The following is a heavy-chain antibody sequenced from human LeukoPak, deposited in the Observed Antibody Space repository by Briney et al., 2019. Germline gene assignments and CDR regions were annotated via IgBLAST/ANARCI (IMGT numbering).Heavy chain of an antibody. Sequence: TGGSLRLSCEVSGFTVSSNYMTWVRQAPGKGLEWVSIIYSGGSTYYADSVKGRFAISRDNSKNTLYLQMNSLRAEDTAVFYCASDLTGDAYFDYWGQGTLVTVSS. D-gene: IGHD7-27*01. CDR3: ASDLTGDAYFDY. J-gene: IGHJ4*02. CDR1: GFTVSSNY. V-gene: IGHV3-66*01. CDR2: IYSGGST.